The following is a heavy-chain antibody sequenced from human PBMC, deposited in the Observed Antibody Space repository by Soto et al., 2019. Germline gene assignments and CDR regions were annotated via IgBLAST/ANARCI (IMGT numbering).Heavy chain of an antibody. CDR2: IIPIFGTA. D-gene: IGHD2-8*01. CDR3: ARGYCTNGVCRPPYYYYYYGMDV. V-gene: IGHV1-69*13. Sequence: SVKVSCKASGGTFSSDAISWLRQTPGQGLEWMGGIIPIFGTANYAQKFQGRVTITADESTSTAYMELSSLRSEDTAVYYCARGYCTNGVCRPPYYYYYYGMDVWGQGTTVTVSS. J-gene: IGHJ6*02. CDR1: GGTFSSDA.